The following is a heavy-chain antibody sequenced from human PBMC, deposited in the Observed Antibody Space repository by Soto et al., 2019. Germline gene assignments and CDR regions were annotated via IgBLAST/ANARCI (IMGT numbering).Heavy chain of an antibody. CDR2: IYSGGST. CDR3: AAYSHKGY. V-gene: IGHV3-66*01. D-gene: IGHD3-16*01. Sequence: EEQLVESGGDLVQPGGSLRLSCAASGFTVGNNYMSWVRQAPGKGLEWVSLIYSGGSTYYADSVKGRFTISRDSSNNTLYLQMNSLRAEDTAMYYCAAYSHKGYWGQGTLVTVSS. CDR1: GFTVGNNY. J-gene: IGHJ4*02.